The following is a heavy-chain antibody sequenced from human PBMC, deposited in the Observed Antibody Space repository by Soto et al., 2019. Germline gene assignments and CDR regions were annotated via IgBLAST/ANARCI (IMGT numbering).Heavy chain of an antibody. CDR1: GGSISSSSYY. Sequence: SETLSRTCTVSGGSISSSSYYLGWISQPPGKGLEWIGSIYYSGSTYYNPSLKSRVTISVDTSKNQFSLKLSSVTAADTAVYYCARSHSSSWYALTYYGMDVWGQGTKVTVSS. CDR2: IYYSGST. CDR3: ARSHSSSWYALTYYGMDV. V-gene: IGHV4-39*01. J-gene: IGHJ6*02. D-gene: IGHD6-13*01.